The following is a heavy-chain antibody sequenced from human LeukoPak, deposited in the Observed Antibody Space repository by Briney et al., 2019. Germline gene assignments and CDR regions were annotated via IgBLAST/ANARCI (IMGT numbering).Heavy chain of an antibody. J-gene: IGHJ4*02. Sequence: PGGSLRLSCAASGFTFDDFTMHWVRQAPGKGLEWVSLITWDGDTTYYADSVKGRFTISRDSAKNSLYLEMNSLRTEDTALYYCAKDPDCTGGYCYSCFFDNWGQGTLVTVSS. CDR2: ITWDGDTT. CDR3: AKDPDCTGGYCYSCFFDN. V-gene: IGHV3-43*01. CDR1: GFTFDDFT. D-gene: IGHD2-15*01.